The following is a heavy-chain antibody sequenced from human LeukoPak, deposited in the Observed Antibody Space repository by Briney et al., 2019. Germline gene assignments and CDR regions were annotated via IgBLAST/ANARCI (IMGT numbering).Heavy chain of an antibody. Sequence: GGSLRLSCAASGFTFSSYDMHWVRQATGKGLEWVSAIGTAGDTYYPGSVKGRFTISRENAKNSSYLQMNSLRAGDTAVYYCARARAGYYYDSSGYYLDYWGQGTLVTVSS. J-gene: IGHJ4*02. CDR1: GFTFSSYD. V-gene: IGHV3-13*01. CDR2: IGTAGDT. D-gene: IGHD3-22*01. CDR3: ARARAGYYYDSSGYYLDY.